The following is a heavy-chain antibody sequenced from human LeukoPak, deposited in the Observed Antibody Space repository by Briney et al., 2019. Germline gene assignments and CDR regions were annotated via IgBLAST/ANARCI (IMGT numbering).Heavy chain of an antibody. D-gene: IGHD3-16*01. CDR3: ARRVPSQVITDYFDY. V-gene: IGHV3-30*03. CDR2: ISYDGSNK. Sequence: GGSLRLSCVASGFIFSKYGMHWVRQAPGKGLEWVAVISYDGSNKDYADSVKGRFTISRDNAKNSLFLQMNSLRAEDTAVYYCARRVPSQVITDYFDYWGQGALVTVSS. CDR1: GFIFSKYG. J-gene: IGHJ4*02.